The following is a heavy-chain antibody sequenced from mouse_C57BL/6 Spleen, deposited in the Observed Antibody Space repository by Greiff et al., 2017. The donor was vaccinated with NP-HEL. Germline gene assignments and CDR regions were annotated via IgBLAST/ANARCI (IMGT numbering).Heavy chain of an antibody. CDR3: AREVGSSYWYFDV. V-gene: IGHV1-76*01. CDR1: GYTFTDYY. J-gene: IGHJ1*03. CDR2: IYPGSGNT. Sequence: QVQLKESGAELVRPGASVKLSCKASGYTFTDYYINWVKQRPGQGLEWIARIYPGSGNTYYNEKFKGKATLTAEKSSSTAYMQLSSLTSEDSAVYFCAREVGSSYWYFDVWGTRTTVTVSS.